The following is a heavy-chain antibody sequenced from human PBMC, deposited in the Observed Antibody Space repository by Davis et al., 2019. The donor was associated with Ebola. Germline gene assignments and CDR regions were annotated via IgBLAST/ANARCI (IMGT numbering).Heavy chain of an antibody. CDR1: GFTFSSYA. CDR3: ARYCSSTSCDGLKNERRTNYGMDV. V-gene: IGHV3-30-3*01. J-gene: IGHJ6*02. D-gene: IGHD2-2*01. Sequence: GESLKISCAASGFTFSSYAMHWVLQAPGKGLEWVAVISYDGSNKYYADSVKGRFTISRDNSKNTLYLQMNSLRAEDTAVYYCARYCSSTSCDGLKNERRTNYGMDVWGQGSTVRVSS. CDR2: ISYDGSNK.